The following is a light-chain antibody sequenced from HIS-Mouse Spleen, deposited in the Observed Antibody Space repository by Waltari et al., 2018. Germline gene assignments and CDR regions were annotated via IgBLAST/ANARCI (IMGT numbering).Light chain of an antibody. CDR2: AAS. J-gene: IGKJ3*01. CDR1: QGISSW. CDR3: QQANSFPSFTLFT. Sequence: DIQMTQSPSSVSASVGDRVTITCRASQGISSWLARYQQKPGKAPKLLIYAASSLQSGVPSRFSGSVSGTDFTLTISSLQPEDFATYYCQQANSFPSFTLFTFGPGTKVDIK. V-gene: IGKV1-12*02.